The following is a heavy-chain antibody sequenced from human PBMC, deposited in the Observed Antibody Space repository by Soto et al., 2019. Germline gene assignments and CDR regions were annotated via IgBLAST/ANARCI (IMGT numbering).Heavy chain of an antibody. D-gene: IGHD5-12*01. V-gene: IGHV3-15*01. Sequence: EVQLVESGGGLVKPGGSLRLSCAASGFTFSNAWMTWVRQAPGKGLEWVGRVKSKTDGGTIDYAAPVKDRFTISRDDSKNTLYLQINSLKTADTAVYYCIGTYSGSSMRFDYWGQGTLVTVA. CDR1: GFTFSNAW. CDR3: IGTYSGSSMRFDY. CDR2: VKSKTDGGTI. J-gene: IGHJ4*02.